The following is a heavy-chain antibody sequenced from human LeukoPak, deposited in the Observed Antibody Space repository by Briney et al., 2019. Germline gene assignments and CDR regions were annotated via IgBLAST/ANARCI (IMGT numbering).Heavy chain of an antibody. CDR3: ARGLNYDILTGYSWLPLDY. V-gene: IGHV1-18*01. Sequence: PGASVKVSCKASGYTFTSYGISWVRQAPGQGLEWMGWISAYNGNTNYAQKLQGRVTMTTDTSTSTAYMELRSLRSDDTAVYYCARGLNYDILTGYSWLPLDYWGQGTLVTVSS. CDR1: GYTFTSYG. CDR2: ISAYNGNT. J-gene: IGHJ4*02. D-gene: IGHD3-9*01.